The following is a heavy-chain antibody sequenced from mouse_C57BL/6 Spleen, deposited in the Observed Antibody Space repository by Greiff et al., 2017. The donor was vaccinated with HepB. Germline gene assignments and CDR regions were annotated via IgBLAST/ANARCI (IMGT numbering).Heavy chain of an antibody. J-gene: IGHJ3*01. CDR3: AIYGSSYEFAY. CDR2: IYPYNGVS. V-gene: IGHV1-31*01. D-gene: IGHD1-1*01. CDR1: GYSFTGYY. Sequence: EVKLQESGPELVKPGASVKISCKASGYSFTGYYMHWVKQSHGNILDWIGYIYPYNGVSSYNQKFKGKATLTVDKSSSTAYMELRSLTSEDSAVYYCAIYGSSYEFAYWGQGTLVTVSA.